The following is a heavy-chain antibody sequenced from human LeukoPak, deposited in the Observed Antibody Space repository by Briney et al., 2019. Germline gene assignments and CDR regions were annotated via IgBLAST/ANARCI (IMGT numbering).Heavy chain of an antibody. CDR1: GGSISSHY. V-gene: IGHV4-59*11. CDR3: AREGAAGNYFDY. CDR2: IYYSGNT. Sequence: SETLSLTCTVSGGSISSHYWSWIRQPPGKGLEGIGYIYYSGNTNYNPSLKSRVTISVDTSKNQFSLKLSSVTAADTAVYYCAREGAAGNYFDYWGQGTLVTVSS. J-gene: IGHJ4*02. D-gene: IGHD6-13*01.